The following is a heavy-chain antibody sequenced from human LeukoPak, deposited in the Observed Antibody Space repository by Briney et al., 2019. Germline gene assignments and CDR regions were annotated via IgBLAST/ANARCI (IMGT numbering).Heavy chain of an antibody. V-gene: IGHV5-51*01. CDR2: IYPGDSDT. Sequence: GESLKISCKGSGYSFTSYWIGWVRQMPGKGLEWMGIIYPGDSDTRYSPSFQGQVTISADKSISTAYLQWSSLKASDTAMYYCARHRGRAVAEKMGVDYWGQGTLVTVSS. J-gene: IGHJ4*02. CDR3: ARHRGRAVAEKMGVDY. CDR1: GYSFTSYW. D-gene: IGHD6-19*01.